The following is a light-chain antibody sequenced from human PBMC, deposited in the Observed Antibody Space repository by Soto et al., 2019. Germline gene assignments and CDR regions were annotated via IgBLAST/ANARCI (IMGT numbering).Light chain of an antibody. J-gene: IGLJ2*01. Sequence: QSVLTQPPSASGSPGQSVTISCTGSSSDVGGYNFVSWYQQHPGKAPKLMIYEVSKRPSGVPDRFSGSKSGNTASLTVSGLQAEDEADYYCRSYAGSNNSLFGGGTKLTVL. CDR3: RSYAGSNNSL. V-gene: IGLV2-8*01. CDR1: SSDVGGYNF. CDR2: EVS.